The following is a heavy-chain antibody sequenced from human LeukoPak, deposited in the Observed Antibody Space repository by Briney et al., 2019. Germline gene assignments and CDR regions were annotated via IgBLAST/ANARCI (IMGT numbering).Heavy chain of an antibody. CDR2: ISGGGGNT. V-gene: IGHV3-23*01. CDR3: AKVPSYYYDSSGYYGYFDY. J-gene: IGHJ4*02. Sequence: GGSLRLSCAASGFTFSSYAMSWVRQAPGKGLEWVSGISGGGGNTHYADSVKGRFTISRDNSKNALNLQLNSLRAEDTAVYYCAKVPSYYYDSSGYYGYFDYWGQGTLVTVSS. D-gene: IGHD3-22*01. CDR1: GFTFSSYA.